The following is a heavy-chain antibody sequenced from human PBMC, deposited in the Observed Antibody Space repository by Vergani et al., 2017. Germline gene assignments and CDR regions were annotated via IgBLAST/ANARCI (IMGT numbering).Heavy chain of an antibody. Sequence: QVQLQQWGAGLLKPSETLSLTCAVYGGSFSGYYWSWIRQPPGKGLEWIGEINHSGSTNYNPSLKSRVTIAVYTSKNQFSLKLSSVTAAATAVYYCARGQKLGIPMYYYYMDVWGKVTTVTVSS. V-gene: IGHV4-34*01. D-gene: IGHD7-27*01. CDR1: GGSFSGYY. CDR3: ARGQKLGIPMYYYYMDV. J-gene: IGHJ6*03. CDR2: INHSGST.